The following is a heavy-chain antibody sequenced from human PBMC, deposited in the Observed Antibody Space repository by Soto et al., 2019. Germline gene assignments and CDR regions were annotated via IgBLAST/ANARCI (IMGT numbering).Heavy chain of an antibody. CDR3: ARTPSGGYAIDY. CDR1: GFTFSDYY. Sequence: PGGSLRLSCAASGFTFSDYYMSWIRQAPGKGLEWVSYISSGGSTKYNADSVKGRFTISRDNAKNSLYLQMNSLGAEDTAVYYCARTPSGGYAIDYWGQGTLVTVSS. V-gene: IGHV3-11*01. J-gene: IGHJ4*02. CDR2: ISSGGSTK. D-gene: IGHD5-12*01.